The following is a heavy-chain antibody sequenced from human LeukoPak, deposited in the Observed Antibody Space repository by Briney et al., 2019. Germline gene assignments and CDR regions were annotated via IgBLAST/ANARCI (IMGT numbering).Heavy chain of an antibody. CDR3: ARESSGYSYVYDY. Sequence: GRSLRLSCAASGFTFSSYGMHWVRQAPGKGLEWVAVIWYDGSNKYYADSVKGRFTISRDNSKNTLYLQMNSLRAEDTAVYYCARESSGYSYVYDYWGQGTLVTVSS. D-gene: IGHD5-18*01. J-gene: IGHJ4*02. CDR1: GFTFSSYG. CDR2: IWYDGSNK. V-gene: IGHV3-33*01.